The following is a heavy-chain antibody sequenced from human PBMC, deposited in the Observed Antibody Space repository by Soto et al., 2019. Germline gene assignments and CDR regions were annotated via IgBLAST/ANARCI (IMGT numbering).Heavy chain of an antibody. D-gene: IGHD4-17*01. CDR3: ARDQRGRRFYYCMDV. Sequence: QVQLVQSGAEVKKPGASVKVSCKASGYTFTSYPMHWVRQAPGQGLEWMGWINAGNGNTKYSQNFQGRVTITRDTSASTVYMELGSLRSEDTAVYFCARDQRGRRFYYCMDVWGKGTTVTVSS. CDR1: GYTFTSYP. V-gene: IGHV1-3*01. CDR2: INAGNGNT. J-gene: IGHJ6*03.